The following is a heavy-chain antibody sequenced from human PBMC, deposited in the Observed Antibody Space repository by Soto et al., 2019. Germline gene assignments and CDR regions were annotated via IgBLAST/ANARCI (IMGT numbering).Heavy chain of an antibody. V-gene: IGHV4-39*01. CDR1: GGSISSSSYY. D-gene: IGHD5-12*01. Sequence: SETLSLTCTVSGGSISSSSYYWGWIRQPPGKGLEWIGSIYYSGSTYYNPSLKSRVTISVDTSKNQFSLKLSSVTAADTAVYYCARQEGPDSGYDYSHFDYWGQGTLVTVSS. CDR2: IYYSGST. J-gene: IGHJ4*02. CDR3: ARQEGPDSGYDYSHFDY.